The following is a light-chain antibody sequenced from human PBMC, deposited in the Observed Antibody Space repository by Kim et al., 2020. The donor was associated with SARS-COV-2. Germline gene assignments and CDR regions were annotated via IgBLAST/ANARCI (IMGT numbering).Light chain of an antibody. Sequence: SPRGRTALSCRASQSVYSSYLAWYQQKPGQAPRLLIYGASSRATGIPDRFSGSGSGTDFTLTISRLEPEDFAVYYCQQYVTSPRTFGQGTKVDIK. CDR3: QQYVTSPRT. V-gene: IGKV3-20*01. J-gene: IGKJ1*01. CDR2: GAS. CDR1: QSVYSSY.